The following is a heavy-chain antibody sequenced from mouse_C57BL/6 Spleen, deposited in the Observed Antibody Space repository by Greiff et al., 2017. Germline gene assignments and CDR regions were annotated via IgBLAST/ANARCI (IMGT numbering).Heavy chain of an antibody. CDR1: GYTFTSYW. CDR2: IDPSDSNT. Sequence: QVQLQQPGAELVKPGASVKLSCKASGYTFTSYWMQWVKQRPGQGLEWIGEIDPSDSNTNYNQKFKGKATLTVDTSSSTAYMQLSSLTSEDSAVYYCARRLHEAVDYWGQGTTVTVSS. J-gene: IGHJ4*01. CDR3: ARRLHEAVDY. D-gene: IGHD1-2*01. V-gene: IGHV1-50*01.